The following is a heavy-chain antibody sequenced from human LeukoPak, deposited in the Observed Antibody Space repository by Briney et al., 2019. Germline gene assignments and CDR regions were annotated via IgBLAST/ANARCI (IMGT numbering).Heavy chain of an antibody. CDR1: GFTFSSYS. Sequence: PGGSLRLSCAASGFTFSSYSMNWVRQAPGKGLEWVSYISSSSSTIYYADSVKGRFTISRDNAKNSLYLQMNSLRAEDTAVYYCARDSVLYGPDAFDIWGQGTMVTVSS. J-gene: IGHJ3*02. D-gene: IGHD3-10*01. V-gene: IGHV3-48*01. CDR2: ISSSSSTI. CDR3: ARDSVLYGPDAFDI.